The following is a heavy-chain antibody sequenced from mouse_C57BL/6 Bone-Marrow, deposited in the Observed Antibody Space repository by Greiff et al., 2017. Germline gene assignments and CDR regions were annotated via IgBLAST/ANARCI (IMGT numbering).Heavy chain of an antibody. CDR1: GFTFSDYG. CDR3: ARNWDVVFAY. J-gene: IGHJ3*01. CDR2: ISSGSSTI. V-gene: IGHV5-17*01. D-gene: IGHD4-1*01. Sequence: EVHLVESGGGLVKPGGSLKLSCAASGFTFSDYGMHWVRQAPEKGLEWVAYISSGSSTIYYADTVKGRFTISRDNAKNTLFLQMTSLRSEDTAMYYCARNWDVVFAYGGQGTLVTVSA.